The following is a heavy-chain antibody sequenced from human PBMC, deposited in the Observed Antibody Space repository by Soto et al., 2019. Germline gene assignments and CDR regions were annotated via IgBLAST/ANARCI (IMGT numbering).Heavy chain of an antibody. CDR2: IIPIFATA. Sequence: QVQLVQSGAEVKKPGSSVKVSCKASGGTFSSYAINWVRQAPGQGLEWMGGIIPIFATADYAQKFQGRVTITADESTSTAYMELSRLRYEDTGVYYCAQCLLGVNYYYGMDVWGQGTTVTVSS. CDR3: AQCLLGVNYYYGMDV. D-gene: IGHD3-16*01. V-gene: IGHV1-69*12. J-gene: IGHJ6*02. CDR1: GGTFSSYA.